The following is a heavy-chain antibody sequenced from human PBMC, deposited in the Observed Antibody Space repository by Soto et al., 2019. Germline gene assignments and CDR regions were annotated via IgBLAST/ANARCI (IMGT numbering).Heavy chain of an antibody. CDR3: AAVHQGYCSGGSCYRGLYFDH. CDR1: GFTFTSSA. D-gene: IGHD2-15*01. V-gene: IGHV1-58*01. J-gene: IGHJ4*02. Sequence: SVKVSCKASGFTFTSSAVQWVRQARGQRLEWIGWIVVGSGNTNYAQKFQERVTITRDMSTSTAYMELSSLRSEDTAVYYCAAVHQGYCSGGSCYRGLYFDHWGQGTLVTVSS. CDR2: IVVGSGNT.